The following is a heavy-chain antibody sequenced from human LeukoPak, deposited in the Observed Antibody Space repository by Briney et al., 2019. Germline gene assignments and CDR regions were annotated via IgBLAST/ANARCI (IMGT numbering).Heavy chain of an antibody. CDR1: GGSFSGYY. Sequence: SETLSLTCAVYGGSFSGYYWSWIRQPPGKGLEWIGEINHSGSTNYNPSLKSRVTISVDKSRNQFSLKVKSVTAADTAVYYCARGGYFDTSGNLFDYWGQGTLVTVSS. V-gene: IGHV4-34*01. CDR2: INHSGST. D-gene: IGHD3-22*01. J-gene: IGHJ4*02. CDR3: ARGGYFDTSGNLFDY.